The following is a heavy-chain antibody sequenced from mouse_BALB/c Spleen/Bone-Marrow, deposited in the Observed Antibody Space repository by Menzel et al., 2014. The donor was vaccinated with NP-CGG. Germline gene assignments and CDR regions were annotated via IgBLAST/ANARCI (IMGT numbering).Heavy chain of an antibody. J-gene: IGHJ4*01. V-gene: IGHV14-3*02. D-gene: IGHD6-5*01. CDR1: GFNIKDIY. CDR3: ARKSQRAYYSMIY. Sequence: EAQLQQSGAELVKPGASVKLSCTDSGFNIKDIYMHWVRQRPEQGLEWIGRIDPANGNTKYDPKFQGKATITADKSSSTASMQLSSLTSEDSAVYFCARKSQRAYYSMIYWGQGTSVTVSS. CDR2: IDPANGNT.